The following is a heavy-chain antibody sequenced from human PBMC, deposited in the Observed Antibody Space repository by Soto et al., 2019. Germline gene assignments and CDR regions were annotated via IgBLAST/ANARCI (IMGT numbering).Heavy chain of an antibody. CDR1: GATFSSYA. J-gene: IGHJ6*02. CDR3: ARSQGSSTSLEIYYYYYYGMDV. D-gene: IGHD2-2*01. Sequence: QVQLVQSGAEVKKPWSSVKVSCKASGATFSSYAISWVRQAPGQGVEWVGGIIPIPGTANSAQKLQGRVTITAEESTSTAYMELSSLRSEDTAGYYCARSQGSSTSLEIYYYYYYGMDVWGQGTTVTVSS. V-gene: IGHV1-69*01. CDR2: IIPIPGTA.